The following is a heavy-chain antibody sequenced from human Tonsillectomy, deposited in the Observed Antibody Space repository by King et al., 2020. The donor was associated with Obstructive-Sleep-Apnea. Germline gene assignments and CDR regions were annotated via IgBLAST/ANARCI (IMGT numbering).Heavy chain of an antibody. V-gene: IGHV5-51*01. Sequence: QLVQSGAEVKKAGESLRISCKGSGNSFSNYWIVWVRQMPGKGLEWMGIINLRDYVSRYSPSFQVQVTMSADKSIGTAYLQGNSLKASDTATYYCARRWGNWFDPWGQGTLVTVSS. CDR3: ARRWGNWFDP. J-gene: IGHJ5*02. D-gene: IGHD7-27*01. CDR1: GNSFSNYW. CDR2: INLRDYVS.